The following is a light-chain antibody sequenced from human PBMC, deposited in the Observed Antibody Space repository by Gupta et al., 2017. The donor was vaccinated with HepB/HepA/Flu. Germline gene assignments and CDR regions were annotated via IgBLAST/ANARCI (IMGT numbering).Light chain of an antibody. CDR2: GAS. Sequence: EIVMTQSPATLSVSPGERATLACRASQSVSSNLAWYQQKPGQAPRLLIYGASTRATGIPARFSGSGPGTEFTLTISSLQSEDFAVYYCQQHNNWPPLTFGGGTKVEIK. V-gene: IGKV3-15*01. CDR1: QSVSSN. CDR3: QQHNNWPPLT. J-gene: IGKJ4*01.